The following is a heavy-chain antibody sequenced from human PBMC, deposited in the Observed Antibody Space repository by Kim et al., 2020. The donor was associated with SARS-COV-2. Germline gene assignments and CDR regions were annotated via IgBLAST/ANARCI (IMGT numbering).Heavy chain of an antibody. J-gene: IGHJ6*03. Sequence: SVKVSCKASGVTFSSQDVSWVRQAPGLGLEWMGGIIPIVGKVNYAQKYQGRVTITADKSTSIVYMELSRLRSDDTAVYYCARGYYMDVWGKGTTVTFSS. CDR2: IIPIVGKV. CDR1: GVTFSSQD. V-gene: IGHV1-69*10. CDR3: ARGYYMDV.